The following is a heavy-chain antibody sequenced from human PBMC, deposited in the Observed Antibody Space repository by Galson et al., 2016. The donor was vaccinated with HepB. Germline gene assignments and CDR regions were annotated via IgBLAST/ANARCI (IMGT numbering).Heavy chain of an antibody. J-gene: IGHJ4*02. V-gene: IGHV1-18*01. D-gene: IGHD6-19*01. Sequence: SVKVSCKASGYTFASYGISWVRQAPGQGLEWMGWISAYNGNTNYAQELQGRVTMTTDTSTSTAYMELRSLRSDDTAVYYCARDWLVAVFDYWGQGTLVTVSS. CDR3: ARDWLVAVFDY. CDR1: GYTFASYG. CDR2: ISAYNGNT.